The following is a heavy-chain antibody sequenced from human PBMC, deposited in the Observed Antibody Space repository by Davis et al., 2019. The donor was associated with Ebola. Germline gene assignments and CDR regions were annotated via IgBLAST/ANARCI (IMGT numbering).Heavy chain of an antibody. CDR2: LYYSGST. CDR1: GGSISSGGYY. J-gene: IGHJ4*02. Sequence: MPSETLSLTGTVPGGSISSGGYYWSWIRQHPGKGLEWIGYLYYSGSTYYNPSLKSRVTISVDTSKNQFSLKLSSVAAADTAVYYCARRGSGRYDFWSGYYGYWGQGTLVTVSS. CDR3: ARRGSGRYDFWSGYYGY. V-gene: IGHV4-31*03. D-gene: IGHD3-3*01.